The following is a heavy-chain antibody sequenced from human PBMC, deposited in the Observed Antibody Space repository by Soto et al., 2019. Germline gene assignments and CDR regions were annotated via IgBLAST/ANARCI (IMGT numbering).Heavy chain of an antibody. J-gene: IGHJ4*02. CDR2: ISYDGSNK. CDR1: GFTFSSYA. V-gene: IGHV3-30-3*01. D-gene: IGHD3-9*01. Sequence: VQLVESGGGVVQPGRSLRLSCAASGFTFSSYAMHWVRQAPGKGLEWVAVISYDGSNKYYADSVKGRFTISRDNSKNTLYLQMNSLRAEDTAVYYCASHYDILTGYPGDFDYWGQGTLVTVSS. CDR3: ASHYDILTGYPGDFDY.